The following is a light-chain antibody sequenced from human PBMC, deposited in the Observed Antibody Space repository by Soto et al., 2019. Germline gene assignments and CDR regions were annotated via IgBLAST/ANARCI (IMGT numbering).Light chain of an antibody. CDR1: QGISNY. J-gene: IGKJ5*01. CDR3: QQYENLPT. CDR2: AAS. Sequence: DIQMTQSPSSLSAYVGDRVTITCRASQGISNYLAWYQQKPGKVPKLLIYAASTLQSGVPSRFSGSGSGTDFTITISSLQPEDIATYYCQQYENLPTFGQGTRLEIK. V-gene: IGKV1-27*01.